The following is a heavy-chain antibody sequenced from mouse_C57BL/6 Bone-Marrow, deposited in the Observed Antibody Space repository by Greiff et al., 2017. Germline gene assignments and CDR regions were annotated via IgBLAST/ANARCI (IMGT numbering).Heavy chain of an antibody. CDR2: LSGGGGNT. CDR3: AVPGTGYYYAMDD. CDR1: GFTFSSYT. V-gene: IGHV5-9*01. D-gene: IGHD4-1*01. Sequence: EVMLVESGGGLVKPGGSLKLSCAASGFTFSSYTMSWVRQTPEKRLEWVATLSGGGGNTYYPDSVKGRFTISRDNAKNTLYLQMSSLRSEDTALYCGAVPGTGYYYAMDDWGQGTSVTVSS. J-gene: IGHJ4*01.